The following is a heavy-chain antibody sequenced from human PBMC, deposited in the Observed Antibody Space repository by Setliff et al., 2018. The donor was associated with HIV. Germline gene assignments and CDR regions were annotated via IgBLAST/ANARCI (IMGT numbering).Heavy chain of an antibody. D-gene: IGHD1-26*01. Sequence: SETLSLTCTVSGGSIRSCYWSWIRQPPGKGLEWIGYIYFSGSTNYNPSLKSRPTISVDTSKNQFSLKLSSVAAADTAVYYCARVGDLGSTYYFDYWGQGTLVTVSS. CDR1: GGSIRSCY. CDR3: ARVGDLGSTYYFDY. CDR2: IYFSGST. J-gene: IGHJ4*01. V-gene: IGHV4-59*01.